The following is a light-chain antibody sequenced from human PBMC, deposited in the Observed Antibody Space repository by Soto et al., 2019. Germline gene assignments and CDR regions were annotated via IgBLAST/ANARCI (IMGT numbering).Light chain of an antibody. CDR3: CSYAGSYTLSV. CDR2: DVS. Sequence: QSALTQPRSVSGSPGQSVTISCTGTSSDVGGYNYVSWYQQHPGNAPKLMIYDVSKRPSGVPDRFSGSKSGNTASLTISGLQAEDEADYYCCSYAGSYTLSVFGTGTKVTVL. J-gene: IGLJ1*01. V-gene: IGLV2-11*01. CDR1: SSDVGGYNY.